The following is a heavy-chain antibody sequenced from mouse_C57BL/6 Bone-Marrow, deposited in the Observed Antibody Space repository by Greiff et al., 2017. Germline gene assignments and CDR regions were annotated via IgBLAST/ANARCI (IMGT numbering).Heavy chain of an antibody. V-gene: IGHV5-6*01. CDR3: ARLYYGSSLACFAY. Sequence: EVNVVESGGDLVKPGGSLKLSCAASGFTFSSYGMSWVRQTPDKRLEWVATISSGGSYTYYPDSVKGRFTISRDNAKNTLYLQMICLKSEDTAMYYCARLYYGSSLACFAYWCQGTLVTVSA. J-gene: IGHJ3*01. D-gene: IGHD1-1*01. CDR1: GFTFSSYG. CDR2: ISSGGSYT.